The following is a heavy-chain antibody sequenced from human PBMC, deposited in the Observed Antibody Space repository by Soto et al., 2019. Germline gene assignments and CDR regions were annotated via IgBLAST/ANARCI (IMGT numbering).Heavy chain of an antibody. D-gene: IGHD1-26*01. CDR3: ARVRGRGGMDV. J-gene: IGHJ6*02. Sequence: QVQLQQWGAGLLKPSETLSLTCAVYGGSFSGYYWSWIRQPPGKGLEWSGEINHSGSTNYNPSLKSRVTLSVDTSKNQFSLKLSSVTAADTAVYYCARVRGRGGMDVWGQGTTVTVSS. CDR2: INHSGST. CDR1: GGSFSGYY. V-gene: IGHV4-34*01.